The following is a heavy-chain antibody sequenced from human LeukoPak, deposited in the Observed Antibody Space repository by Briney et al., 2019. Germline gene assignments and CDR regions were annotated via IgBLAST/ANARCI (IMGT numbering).Heavy chain of an antibody. V-gene: IGHV3-30*04. CDR1: GFTFSSYA. Sequence: GGSLRLSCAASGFTFSSYAMHWVRQAPGKGLEWVAVISYDGSNKYYADSVKGRFTISRDNSKNTLYLQMNSLRAEDTAVYYCAKNMIRGVIMSSSFDYWGQGTLVTVSS. J-gene: IGHJ4*02. D-gene: IGHD3-10*01. CDR2: ISYDGSNK. CDR3: AKNMIRGVIMSSSFDY.